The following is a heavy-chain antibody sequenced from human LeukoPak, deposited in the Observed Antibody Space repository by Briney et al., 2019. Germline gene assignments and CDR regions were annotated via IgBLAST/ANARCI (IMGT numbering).Heavy chain of an antibody. CDR1: GFTFSSYA. D-gene: IGHD3-22*01. CDR3: AKGDSMAVLGYFQH. Sequence: HPGESLRLSCAASGFTFSSYAMNWVRQAPGKGLEWVSTIGGSGGSTYYADSVKGQFTISRDNSKNTLYLQMNSLRAEDTAEYYCAKGDSMAVLGYFQHWGQGTPVTVSS. J-gene: IGHJ1*01. CDR2: IGGSGGST. V-gene: IGHV3-23*01.